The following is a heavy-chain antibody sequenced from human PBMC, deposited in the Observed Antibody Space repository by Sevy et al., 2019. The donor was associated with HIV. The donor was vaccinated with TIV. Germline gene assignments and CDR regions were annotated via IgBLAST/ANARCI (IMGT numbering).Heavy chain of an antibody. Sequence: GGSLRLSCAASGFTFSSYDMHWVRQATGKGLEWVSAIGTAGDTYYPGSVKGRFTISSENAKNSLYLQMNSLRAGDTAVYYCARGREPVGFGELLPPYYGMDVWGQWTTVTVSS. J-gene: IGHJ6*02. CDR2: IGTAGDT. CDR1: GFTFSSYD. V-gene: IGHV3-13*01. D-gene: IGHD3-10*01. CDR3: ARGREPVGFGELLPPYYGMDV.